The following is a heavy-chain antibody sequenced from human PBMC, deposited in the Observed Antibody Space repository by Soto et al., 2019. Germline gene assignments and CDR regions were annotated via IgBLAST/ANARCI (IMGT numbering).Heavy chain of an antibody. CDR3: ARGRAIHYYYYGMDV. CDR1: GGSFSGYY. CDR2: INHSGST. J-gene: IGHJ6*02. V-gene: IGHV4-34*01. Sequence: PSETLSLTCAVYGGSFSGYYWSGIRQPPGKGLEWIGEINHSGSTNYNPSLKSRVTISVDTSKNQFSLKLSSVTAADTAVYYCARGRAIHYYYYGMDVWGQGTTVTVSS.